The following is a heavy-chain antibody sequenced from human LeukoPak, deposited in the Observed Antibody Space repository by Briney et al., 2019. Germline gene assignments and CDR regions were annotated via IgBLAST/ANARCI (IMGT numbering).Heavy chain of an antibody. V-gene: IGHV4-34*01. CDR3: ARQTTPYYDILTGYYNGHFDY. Sequence: SKTLSLTCAVYGGSFSGYYWSWIRQPPGKGLEWIGEINHSGSTNYNPSLKSRVTISVDTSKNQFSLKLSSVTAADTAVYYCARQTTPYYDILTGYYNGHFDYWGQGTLVTVSS. CDR2: INHSGST. CDR1: GGSFSGYY. D-gene: IGHD3-9*01. J-gene: IGHJ4*02.